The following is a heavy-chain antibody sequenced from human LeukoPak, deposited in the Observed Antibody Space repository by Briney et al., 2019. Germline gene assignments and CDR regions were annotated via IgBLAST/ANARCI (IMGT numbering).Heavy chain of an antibody. J-gene: IGHJ3*02. Sequence: PGRSLRLSCAASAFIFNSYSMNWVRHAPGKGLEWVSSITSSSSDIEYADSVKGRFTISRDNAKNSLYLQMNSLRVEDTAVYYCAERGSTTYAFDIWGQGTMVTVSS. V-gene: IGHV3-21*01. CDR1: AFIFNSYS. CDR2: ITSSSSDI. CDR3: AERGSTTYAFDI. D-gene: IGHD1-14*01.